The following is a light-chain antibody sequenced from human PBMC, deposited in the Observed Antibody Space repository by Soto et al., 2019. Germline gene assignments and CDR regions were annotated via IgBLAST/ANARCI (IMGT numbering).Light chain of an antibody. CDR1: QSVTKNY. Sequence: XSLSPGEGATLSCRASQSVTKNYLGWYKQKTGQTHTLLIYDVSKRATDVPDRFSGSGSETDFTLTTRGLEPEDFEVYYCQQYATAPLTFGGGTKLEIK. V-gene: IGKV3-20*01. CDR3: QQYATAPLT. CDR2: DVS. J-gene: IGKJ4*01.